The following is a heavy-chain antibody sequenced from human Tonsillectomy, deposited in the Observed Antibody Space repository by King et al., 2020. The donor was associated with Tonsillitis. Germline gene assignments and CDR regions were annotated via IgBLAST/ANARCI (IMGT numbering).Heavy chain of an antibody. V-gene: IGHV3-7*04. CDR1: GFTFSNYW. D-gene: IGHD5-18*01. CDR3: AKGGPSHGFIFEY. CDR2: IKKDGSEK. Sequence: VQLVESGGDLVQPGGSLRLSCAASGFTFSNYWMNLVRQAPGKGLEWVASIKKDGSEKYYVDSVKGRFTISRDNAKNAVLLQMNSLRVEDTAVYYCAKGGPSHGFIFEYWGQGTLVTVSS. J-gene: IGHJ4*02.